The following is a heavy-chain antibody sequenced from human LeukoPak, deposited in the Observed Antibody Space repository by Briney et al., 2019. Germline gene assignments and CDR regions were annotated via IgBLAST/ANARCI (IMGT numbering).Heavy chain of an antibody. D-gene: IGHD3-22*01. V-gene: IGHV4-34*01. CDR3: ARAYYDSSGYYGPFDY. CDR2: INHSGST. CDR1: GGSFSGYY. Sequence: SETLSLTCAVYGGSFSGYYWSWIRQPPGKGLEWIGEINHSGSTNYNPSHKSRVTISVDTSKNQFSLKLSSVTAADTAVYYCARAYYDSSGYYGPFDYWGQGTLVTVSS. J-gene: IGHJ4*02.